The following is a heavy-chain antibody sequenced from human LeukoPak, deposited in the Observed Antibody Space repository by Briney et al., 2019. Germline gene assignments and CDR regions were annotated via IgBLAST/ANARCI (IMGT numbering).Heavy chain of an antibody. Sequence: KPPETLSLTRSVSGGSITSYNWSSIRQPAGKGLEWIGRIYATGSTNYNPSLKSRVTISVDKSKNQFSLKLSSVTAADTAVYYCATGGSYLVYWGQGTLVTVSS. CDR2: IYATGST. J-gene: IGHJ4*02. CDR1: GGSITSYN. V-gene: IGHV4-4*07. D-gene: IGHD3-10*01. CDR3: ATGGSYLVY.